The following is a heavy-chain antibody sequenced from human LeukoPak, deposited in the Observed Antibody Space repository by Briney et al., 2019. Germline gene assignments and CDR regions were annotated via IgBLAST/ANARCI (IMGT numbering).Heavy chain of an antibody. D-gene: IGHD4-17*01. CDR1: GYTFTGYY. CDR2: INPNSGGT. V-gene: IGHV1-2*06. Sequence: ASVKVSCKASGYTFTGYYMHWVRQAPGQGLEWMGRINPNSGGTNYAQKFQGRVTMTRDTSISTAYMELSRLRSDDTAVYYCARDNYGDHNFDYWGQGTLVTVSS. CDR3: ARDNYGDHNFDY. J-gene: IGHJ4*02.